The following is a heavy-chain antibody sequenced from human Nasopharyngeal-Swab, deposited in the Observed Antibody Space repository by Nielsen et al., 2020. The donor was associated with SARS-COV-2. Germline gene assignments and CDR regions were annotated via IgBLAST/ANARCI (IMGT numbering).Heavy chain of an antibody. Sequence: GESLKISCAASGFLFSDYYMSWVRQAPGKGLEWVSYISTSGTTIYYADSLKGRFNISRDNAKNSLYLQMNSLRAEDTAVYYCARDSYTNGLVKTFWGQGTLVTVSS. CDR2: ISTSGTTI. CDR3: ARDSYTNGLVKTF. CDR1: GFLFSDYY. D-gene: IGHD4-11*01. V-gene: IGHV3-11*04. J-gene: IGHJ4*02.